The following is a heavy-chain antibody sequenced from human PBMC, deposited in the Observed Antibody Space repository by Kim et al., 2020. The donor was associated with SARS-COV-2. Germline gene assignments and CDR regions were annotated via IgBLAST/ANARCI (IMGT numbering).Heavy chain of an antibody. CDR3: ARERGRIAAQRAPHGFDY. J-gene: IGHJ4*02. V-gene: IGHV3-7*03. CDR1: GFTFSSYW. Sequence: GGSLRLSCAASGFTFSSYWMSWVRQAPGKGLEWVANIKQDGSEKYYVDSVKGRFTISRDNAKNSLYLQMNSLRAEDTAVYYCARERGRIAAQRAPHGFDYWGQGTLVTVSS. CDR2: IKQDGSEK. D-gene: IGHD6-6*01.